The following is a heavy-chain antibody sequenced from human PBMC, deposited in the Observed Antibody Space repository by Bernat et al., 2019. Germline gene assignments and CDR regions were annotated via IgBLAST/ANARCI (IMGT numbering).Heavy chain of an antibody. CDR2: VNSDGSST. D-gene: IGHD6-6*01. Sequence: EVQLVESGGGLVQPGGSLRLSCAASGFTFSSYEMNWVRQAPGKGLVWVSRVNSDGSSTSYADSVKGRFTVSRDNAKNTLYLQMNSLRAEDTAVYYCAKAEYSSSSRHFDYWGQGTLVTVSS. J-gene: IGHJ4*02. V-gene: IGHV3-74*02. CDR3: AKAEYSSSSRHFDY. CDR1: GFTFSSYE.